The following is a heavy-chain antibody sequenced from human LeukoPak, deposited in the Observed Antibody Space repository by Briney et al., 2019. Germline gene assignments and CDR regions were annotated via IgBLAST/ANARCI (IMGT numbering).Heavy chain of an antibody. CDR1: GFTFSSYS. J-gene: IGHJ4*02. CDR3: AREGGSRYYDSSGYLEYYFDY. V-gene: IGHV3-21*01. D-gene: IGHD3-22*01. CDR2: ISSSSSYI. Sequence: GGSLRLSCAASGFTFSSYSMNWVRQAPGKGLECVSSISSSSSYIYYADSVKGRFTISRDNAKNSLYLQMNSLRAEDTAVYYCAREGGSRYYDSSGYLEYYFDYWGQGTLVTVSS.